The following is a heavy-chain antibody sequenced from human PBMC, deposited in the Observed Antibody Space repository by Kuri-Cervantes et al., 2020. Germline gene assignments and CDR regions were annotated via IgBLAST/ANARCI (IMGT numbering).Heavy chain of an antibody. Sequence: SVKVSCKASGGTFSSYAISWVRQAPGQGLEWMGGIITIFGTANYAQKFQGRVTITAEESTSTAYMELSSLRSEDTAVYYCAADLAVRGVSSLDYWGQGTLVTVSS. V-gene: IGHV1-69*13. D-gene: IGHD3-10*01. CDR1: GGTFSSYA. CDR3: AADLAVRGVSSLDY. CDR2: IITIFGTA. J-gene: IGHJ4*01.